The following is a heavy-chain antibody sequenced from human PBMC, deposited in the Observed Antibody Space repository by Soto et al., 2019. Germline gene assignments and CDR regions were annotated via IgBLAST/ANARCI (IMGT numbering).Heavy chain of an antibody. CDR2: IYYSGST. V-gene: IGHV4-39*01. CDR3: ARQPYYDFWSGYSSFDP. J-gene: IGHJ5*02. D-gene: IGHD3-3*01. CDR1: GGSISSSSYY. Sequence: SETLSLTCTVSGGSISSSSYYWGWIRQPPGKGLEWIGSIYYSGSTYYNPSLKSRVTISVDTSKNQFSLKLSSVTAADTAVYYCARQPYYDFWSGYSSFDPWGQGTLVTVSS.